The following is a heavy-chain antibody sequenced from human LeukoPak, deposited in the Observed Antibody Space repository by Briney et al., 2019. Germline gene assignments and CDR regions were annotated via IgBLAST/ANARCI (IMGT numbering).Heavy chain of an antibody. Sequence: GGSLRLSCAASGFTFSSYEMKWVRQARGKGVDCVSYISSVASTISYADSVKGRFTISRDNAKNSLYLQMNSLRAEDTAVYYCATGATPGYWGQGTLVTVSS. J-gene: IGHJ4*02. V-gene: IGHV3-48*03. D-gene: IGHD1-26*01. CDR3: ATGATPGY. CDR2: ISSVASTI. CDR1: GFTFSSYE.